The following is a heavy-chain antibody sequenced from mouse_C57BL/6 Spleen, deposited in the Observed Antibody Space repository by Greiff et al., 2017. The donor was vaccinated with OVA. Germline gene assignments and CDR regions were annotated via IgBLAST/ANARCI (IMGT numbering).Heavy chain of an antibody. D-gene: IGHD1-1*01. CDR1: GYSITSGYY. CDR2: ISYDGSN. J-gene: IGHJ2*01. V-gene: IGHV3-6*01. CDR3: AREVWGSSFGFDY. Sequence: VQLKESGPGLVKPSQSLSLTCSVTGYSITSGYYWNWIRQFPGNKLEWMGYISYDGSNNYNPSLKNRISITRDTSKNQFFLKLNSVTTEDTATYYCAREVWGSSFGFDYWGQGTTLTVSS.